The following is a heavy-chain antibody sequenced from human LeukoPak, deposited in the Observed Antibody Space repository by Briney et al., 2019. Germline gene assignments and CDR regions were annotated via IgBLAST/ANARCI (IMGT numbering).Heavy chain of an antibody. Sequence: ESLKISCKASGYRFASYWIAWVRQMPGKGLEWMGIIYPGDADTRYSPSFQGQVTISADKSISTAYLQWSSLKASDTAMYYCARLWSGSYSFDYWGQGTLVTVSS. V-gene: IGHV5-51*01. CDR2: IYPGDADT. J-gene: IGHJ4*02. D-gene: IGHD1-26*01. CDR1: GYRFASYW. CDR3: ARLWSGSYSFDY.